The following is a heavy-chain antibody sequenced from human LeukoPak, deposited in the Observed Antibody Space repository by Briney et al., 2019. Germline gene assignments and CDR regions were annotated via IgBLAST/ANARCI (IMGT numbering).Heavy chain of an antibody. J-gene: IGHJ3*02. CDR2: MNPNSGNT. Sequence: ASVKVSCKASGYTFTSYDINWVRQATGQGLERMGWMNPNSGNTGYAQKFQGRVTITRNTSISTAYMELSSLRSEDTAVYYCASIAVAGDAFDIWGQGTMVTVSS. CDR1: GYTFTSYD. CDR3: ASIAVAGDAFDI. D-gene: IGHD6-19*01. V-gene: IGHV1-8*03.